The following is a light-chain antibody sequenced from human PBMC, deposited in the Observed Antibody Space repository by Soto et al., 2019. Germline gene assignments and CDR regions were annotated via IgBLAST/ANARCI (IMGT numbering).Light chain of an antibody. CDR3: QTWGTGPFV. CDR1: SGHSSYA. V-gene: IGLV4-69*01. Sequence: QLVLTQSPSASASLGASVKLTCTLSSGHSSYAIAWHQQQPEKGPRYLMKLNTDGSHSKGDGIPDRFSGSSSGAERYLTISSLQSEDEADYCCQTWGTGPFVFGTGTKLTVL. CDR2: LNTDGSH. J-gene: IGLJ1*01.